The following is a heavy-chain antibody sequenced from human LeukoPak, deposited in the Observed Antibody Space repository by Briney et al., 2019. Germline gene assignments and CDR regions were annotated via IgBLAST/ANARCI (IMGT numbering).Heavy chain of an antibody. Sequence: GASVKVSCKASGHTFTGYYLHWVRQAPGQGLGWMGWINPNSGGTKYAQKFQGRVTMTRDTSISTAYMELNRLRSDDTAVYYCARGLVPRYYYYMDVWGKGTTVTVSS. V-gene: IGHV1-2*02. J-gene: IGHJ6*03. D-gene: IGHD2-2*01. CDR3: ARGLVPRYYYYMDV. CDR2: INPNSGGT. CDR1: GHTFTGYY.